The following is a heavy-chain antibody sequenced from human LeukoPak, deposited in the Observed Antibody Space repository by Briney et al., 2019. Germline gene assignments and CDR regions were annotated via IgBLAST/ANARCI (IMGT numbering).Heavy chain of an antibody. CDR1: GGTFSSYA. J-gene: IGHJ6*04. D-gene: IGHD3-10*01. Sequence: ASVKVSCKASGGTFSSYAISWVRQAPGQGLEWMGGIIPIFGTANYAQKFQGRVTITADKSTSTAYMELSSLRSEDTAVYYCARVEITMVRDGSYYYYGMDVWGKGTTVTVFS. V-gene: IGHV1-69*06. CDR2: IIPIFGTA. CDR3: ARVEITMVRDGSYYYYGMDV.